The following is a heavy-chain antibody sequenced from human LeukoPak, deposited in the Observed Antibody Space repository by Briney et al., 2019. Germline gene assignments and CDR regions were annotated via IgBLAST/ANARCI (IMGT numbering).Heavy chain of an antibody. CDR2: ITSSGRYI. CDR1: GFTFSSYS. CDR3: AKDFAPYYYDSSGTKN. D-gene: IGHD3-22*01. Sequence: GGSLRLSCAASGFTFSSYSMNWVRQAPGKGLEWVSSITSSGRYIYYADSVKGRFTISRDNSENSLYLQMNSLGAEDTAVYYCAKDFAPYYYDSSGTKNWGQGTLVTVSS. J-gene: IGHJ4*02. V-gene: IGHV3-21*01.